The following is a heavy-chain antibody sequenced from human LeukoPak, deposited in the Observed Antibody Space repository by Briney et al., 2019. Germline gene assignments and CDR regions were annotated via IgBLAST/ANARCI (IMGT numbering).Heavy chain of an antibody. J-gene: IGHJ6*03. Sequence: SETLSLTCAVYGGSFSGYYWSWIRQPPGKGLEWIGEINHSGSTNYNPSLKSRVTISVDTSKNQFSLKLSSVTAADTAVYYCASVSSSYYYYMDVWGKGTTVTISS. CDR2: INHSGST. CDR1: GGSFSGYY. V-gene: IGHV4-34*01. CDR3: ASVSSSYYYYMDV. D-gene: IGHD6-13*01.